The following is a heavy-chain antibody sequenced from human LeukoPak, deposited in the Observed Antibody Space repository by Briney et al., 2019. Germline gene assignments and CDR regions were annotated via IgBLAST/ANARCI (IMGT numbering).Heavy chain of an antibody. J-gene: IGHJ4*02. CDR3: ARAISGYGSGWYYY. Sequence: GGSLRLSCAASGFTFSSYAMSWVRQAPGKGLEWVSAISGSGGSTYYADSVKGRFTISRDNSKNTLYLQMNSLRAEDTAVYYCARAISGYGSGWYYYWGQGTLVTVSS. V-gene: IGHV3-23*01. D-gene: IGHD6-19*01. CDR2: ISGSGGST. CDR1: GFTFSSYA.